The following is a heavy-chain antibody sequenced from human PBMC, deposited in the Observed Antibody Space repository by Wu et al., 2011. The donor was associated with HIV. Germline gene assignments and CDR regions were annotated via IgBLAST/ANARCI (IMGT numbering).Heavy chain of an antibody. J-gene: IGHJ4*02. CDR1: GYTFTGYY. Sequence: QVQLVQSGAEMKRPGASVKVSCKTSGYTFTGYYIHWVRQAPGQGLEFVGWINPDSGGAIYAEKFQGRVTVTRDTSLSTSYLELTTLQSDDTAIYFCARGLPGEWLPGSDWGQGTLVTVST. V-gene: IGHV1-2*02. CDR3: ARGLPGEWLPGSD. D-gene: IGHD3-10*01. CDR2: INPDSGGA.